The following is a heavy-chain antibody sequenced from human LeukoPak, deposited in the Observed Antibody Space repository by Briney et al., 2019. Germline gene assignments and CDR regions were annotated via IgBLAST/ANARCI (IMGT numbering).Heavy chain of an antibody. J-gene: IGHJ5*02. CDR1: GDSIIGYY. Sequence: SETLSLTCTVSGDSIIGYYWSWIRQPPGKGLEWIGYIFYSGSTNYNPSLKSRVTISVDTSRSQFSLKLSSVTAADTAVYYCARDSGTTGEVKFDPWGQGTLVTVSS. CDR3: ARDSGTTGEVKFDP. D-gene: IGHD3-10*01. V-gene: IGHV4-59*01. CDR2: IFYSGST.